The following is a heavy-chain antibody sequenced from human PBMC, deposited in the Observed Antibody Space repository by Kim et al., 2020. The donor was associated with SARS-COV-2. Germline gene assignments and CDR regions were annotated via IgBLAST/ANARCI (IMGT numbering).Heavy chain of an antibody. V-gene: IGHV3-49*04. CDR1: GFTFGDYA. CDR2: IRSKAYGGTT. D-gene: IGHD5-12*01. Sequence: GGSLRLSCTASGFTFGDYAMSWVRQAPGKGLEWVGFIRSKAYGGTTEYAASVKGRFTISRDDSKSIAYLQMNSLKTEDTAVYYCTRYSGWGYYYYYYGMDVWGQGTTVTVSS. J-gene: IGHJ6*02. CDR3: TRYSGWGYYYYYYGMDV.